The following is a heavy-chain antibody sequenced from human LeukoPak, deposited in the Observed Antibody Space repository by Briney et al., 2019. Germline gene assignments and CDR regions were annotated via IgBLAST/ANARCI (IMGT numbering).Heavy chain of an antibody. J-gene: IGHJ4*02. V-gene: IGHV4-34*01. D-gene: IGHD2-8*01. CDR3: ARGPMGSASTSFDY. CDR1: GGSFSGYY. CDR2: INHSGST. Sequence: SETLSLTCAVYGGSFSGYYWSWIRQPPGKGPEWIGEINHSGSTNYNPSLKSRVTISVDTSKNQFSLKLSSVTAADTAVYYCARGPMGSASTSFDYWGQGTLVTVSS.